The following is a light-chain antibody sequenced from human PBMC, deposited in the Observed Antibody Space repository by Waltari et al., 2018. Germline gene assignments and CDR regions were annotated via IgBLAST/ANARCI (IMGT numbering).Light chain of an antibody. CDR3: SSYTSGASVDV. V-gene: IGLV2-14*01. J-gene: IGLJ1*01. CDR1: TGDIGSYNY. Sequence: QSALTQPASVSGSPGQPINITCTGTTGDIGSYNYVSWYQQYPGEAPKLIVYDVDNRPSGISDRFSGSKSGNTASLTISGLQTEDEADYYCSSYTSGASVDVFGTGTRVTVL. CDR2: DVD.